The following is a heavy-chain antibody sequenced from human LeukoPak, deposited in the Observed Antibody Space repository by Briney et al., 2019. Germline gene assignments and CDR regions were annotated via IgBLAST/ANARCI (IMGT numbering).Heavy chain of an antibody. CDR3: ASKWLHDAFDI. Sequence: SVKVSCKASGGTFSSYAISWVRQAPGQGLEWMGRIIPIFGTANYAQKFQGRVTITTDESTSTAYMELSSLRSEDTAVYYCASKWLHDAFDIWGQGTMVTVSS. J-gene: IGHJ3*02. CDR1: GGTFSSYA. V-gene: IGHV1-69*05. CDR2: IIPIFGTA. D-gene: IGHD5-24*01.